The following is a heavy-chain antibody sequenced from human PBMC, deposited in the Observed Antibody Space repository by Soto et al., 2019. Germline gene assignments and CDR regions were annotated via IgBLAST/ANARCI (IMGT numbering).Heavy chain of an antibody. J-gene: IGHJ4*02. D-gene: IGHD4-17*01. CDR3: AKERATTPAFDY. CDR1: GFTFSRDG. V-gene: IGHV3-23*01. CDR2: ITDNGGST. Sequence: TLRLSCAASGFTFSRDGMSWVRQAPGKGLEWVSLITDNGGSTYYADSVKGRFTISRDNTKNTLFLQMNSLRAEDTAVYYCAKERATTPAFDYWGQGALVTVSS.